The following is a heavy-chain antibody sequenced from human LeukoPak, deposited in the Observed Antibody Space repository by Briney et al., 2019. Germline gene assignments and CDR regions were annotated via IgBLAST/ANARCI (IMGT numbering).Heavy chain of an antibody. CDR1: GYTFTSYG. CDR2: ISAYNGNT. Sequence: GASVKVSCKASGYTFTSYGISWVRQAPGQGLEWMGWISAYNGNTNYAQKLQGRVTMTTDTSTSTAYMELRSLRSDDTAVYYCARRAPTLWCGESTIFDYNYYYGMDVWGQGTTVTVSS. CDR3: ARRAPTLWCGESTIFDYNYYYGMDV. J-gene: IGHJ6*02. V-gene: IGHV1-18*01. D-gene: IGHD3-10*01.